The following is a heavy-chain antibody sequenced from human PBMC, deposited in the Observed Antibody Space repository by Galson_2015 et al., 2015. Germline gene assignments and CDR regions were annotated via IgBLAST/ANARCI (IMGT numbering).Heavy chain of an antibody. V-gene: IGHV3-30*01. D-gene: IGHD6-6*01. J-gene: IGHJ4*02. CDR1: GFTFSSYA. Sequence: SLRLSCAASGFTFSSYAMHWVRQAPGKGLEWVAVISYDGSNKYYADSVKGRFTISRDNSKNTLYLQMNSLRAEDTAVYYCAREKGRGSSPGDYWGQGTLVTVSS. CDR3: AREKGRGSSPGDY. CDR2: ISYDGSNK.